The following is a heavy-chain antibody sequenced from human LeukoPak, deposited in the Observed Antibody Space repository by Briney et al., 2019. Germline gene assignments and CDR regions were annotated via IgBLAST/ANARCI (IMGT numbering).Heavy chain of an antibody. Sequence: ASVKVSCKASVYTFTSYDINWARQATGQGLEWMGWMNPKTGNTGYAQNFQGRVTMTRDTSISTAYMELSSLRSEDTAVYYCARGLFWFGDLKTHWFDPWGQGTQVTVSS. CDR1: VYTFTSYD. D-gene: IGHD3-10*01. V-gene: IGHV1-8*01. J-gene: IGHJ5*02. CDR3: ARGLFWFGDLKTHWFDP. CDR2: MNPKTGNT.